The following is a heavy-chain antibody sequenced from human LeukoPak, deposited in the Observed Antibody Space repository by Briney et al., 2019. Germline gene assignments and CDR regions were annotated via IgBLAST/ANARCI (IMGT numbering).Heavy chain of an antibody. J-gene: IGHJ4*02. CDR1: GYTFTGYY. CDR2: INPSGGST. D-gene: IGHD3-10*01. CDR3: ARDLGYYGSGSSSSRDY. V-gene: IGHV1-46*01. Sequence: ASVKVSCKASGYTFTGYYMHWVRQAPGQGLEWMGIINPSGGSTSYAQKFQGRVTMTRDTSTSTVYMELSSLRPEDTAVYYCARDLGYYGSGSSSSRDYWGQGTLVTVSP.